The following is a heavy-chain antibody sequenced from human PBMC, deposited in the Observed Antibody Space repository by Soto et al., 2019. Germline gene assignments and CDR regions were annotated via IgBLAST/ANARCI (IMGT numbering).Heavy chain of an antibody. CDR2: ISAYNGDT. CDR3: ARPGRFLEWLSTFDY. CDR1: GYTFSDYG. J-gene: IGHJ4*02. D-gene: IGHD3-3*01. Sequence: QVQLVQSGAEVAKPGASVKVSCKSSGYTFSDYGISWVRQAPGQGLEWMGWISAYNGDTNYAHKFQGRVTMTTDTSTSTAYLELRSLRSDDTAVYYCARPGRFLEWLSTFDYWGQGNLVTVSS. V-gene: IGHV1-18*01.